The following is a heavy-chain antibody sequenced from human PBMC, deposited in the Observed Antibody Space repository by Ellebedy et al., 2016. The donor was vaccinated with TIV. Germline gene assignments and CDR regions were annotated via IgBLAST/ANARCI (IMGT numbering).Heavy chain of an antibody. Sequence: SVKVSXXASGGTFSSYAISWVRQAPGQGLEWMGGIIPIFGTANYAQKFQGRVTITADESTSTAYMELSSLRSEDTAVYYCAREAPSYFDYWGQGTLVTVSS. CDR2: IIPIFGTA. CDR1: GGTFSSYA. V-gene: IGHV1-69*13. CDR3: AREAPSYFDY. J-gene: IGHJ4*02.